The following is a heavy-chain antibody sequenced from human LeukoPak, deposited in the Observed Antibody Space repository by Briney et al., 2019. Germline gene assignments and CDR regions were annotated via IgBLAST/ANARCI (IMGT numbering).Heavy chain of an antibody. Sequence: GASVKVSCKASGYTFTGYYMHWVRQAPGQGLEWMGRINPNSGGTNYAQKFQGRVTMTRDTSISTAYMELSRLRSDDTAVYYYAVDSGSYYVDFWGQGTLVTVSS. CDR3: AVDSGSYYVDF. D-gene: IGHD1-26*01. V-gene: IGHV1-2*06. J-gene: IGHJ4*02. CDR1: GYTFTGYY. CDR2: INPNSGGT.